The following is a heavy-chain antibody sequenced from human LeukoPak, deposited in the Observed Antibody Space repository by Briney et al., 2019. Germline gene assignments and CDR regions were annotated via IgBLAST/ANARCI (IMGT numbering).Heavy chain of an antibody. CDR1: GGSISSCY. V-gene: IGHV4-4*07. D-gene: IGHD6-13*01. CDR2: IYTSGST. CDR3: ARTIAAAAYFDY. J-gene: IGHJ4*02. Sequence: KPSETLSLTCTVSGGSISSCYWSWIRQPAGKGLEWLGRIYTSGSTNYNPSLKSRVTMSVDTSKNQFSLKLSSVTAADTAVYYCARTIAAAAYFDYWGQGTLATVSS.